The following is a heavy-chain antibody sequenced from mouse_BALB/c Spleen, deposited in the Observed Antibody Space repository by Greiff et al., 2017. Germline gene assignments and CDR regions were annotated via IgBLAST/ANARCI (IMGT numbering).Heavy chain of an antibody. D-gene: IGHD1-1*01. V-gene: IGHV1-5*01. CDR3: TRRGSSYGAMDY. Sequence: EVMLVESGTVLARPGASVKMSCKASGYSFTSYWMHWVKQRPGQGLEWIGAIYPGNSDTSYNQKFKGKAKLTAVTSASTAYMELSSLTNEDSAVYYCTRRGSSYGAMDYWGQGTSVTVSS. J-gene: IGHJ4*01. CDR1: GYSFTSYW. CDR2: IYPGNSDT.